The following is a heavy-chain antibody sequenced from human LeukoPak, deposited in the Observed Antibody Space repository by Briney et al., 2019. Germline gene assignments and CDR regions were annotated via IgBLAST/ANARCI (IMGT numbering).Heavy chain of an antibody. CDR3: ARHSSGQPFDY. CDR2: IKKDGREK. V-gene: IGHV3-7*03. Sequence: PGGSLRLSCAASGFTFSSYWMKWVRQAPGNALEWVAYIKKDGREKYYVDSVKGRFTISRDNSKNSLYLQMNSLRAEDTAVYYCARHSSGQPFDYWGQGTLVTVSS. J-gene: IGHJ4*02. D-gene: IGHD6-19*01. CDR1: GFTFSSYW.